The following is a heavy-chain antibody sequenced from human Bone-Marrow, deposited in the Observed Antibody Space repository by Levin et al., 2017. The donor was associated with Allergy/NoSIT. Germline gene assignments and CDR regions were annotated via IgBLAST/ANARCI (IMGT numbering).Heavy chain of an antibody. J-gene: IGHJ4*02. D-gene: IGHD4-17*01. CDR1: GYNFIDYF. V-gene: IGHV1-2*02. Sequence: ASVKVSCKTYGYNFIDYFIHWMRQAPGQGPEWIGWLNPKSGDTNTAQKFQGRVTMTSDTSITTAYMDLSRLQSDDTAVYFCARKLYGDYEGYWGQGTLVTVSS. CDR2: LNPKSGDT. CDR3: ARKLYGDYEGY.